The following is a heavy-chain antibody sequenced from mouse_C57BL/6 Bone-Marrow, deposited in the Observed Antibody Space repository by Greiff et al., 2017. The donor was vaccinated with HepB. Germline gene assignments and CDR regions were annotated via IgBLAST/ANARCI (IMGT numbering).Heavy chain of an antibody. CDR1: GYTFTSYW. CDR2: IDPNSGGT. D-gene: IGHD1-1*01. CDR3: ARPVVGGDFDY. Sequence: QVQLKQPGAELVKPGASVKLSCKASGYTFTSYWMHWVKQRPGRGLEWIGRIDPNSGGTKYNEKFKSKATLTVDKPSSTAYMQLSRLTSKDSAVYYCARPVVGGDFDYGDQGTTLTVTS. V-gene: IGHV1-72*01. J-gene: IGHJ2*01.